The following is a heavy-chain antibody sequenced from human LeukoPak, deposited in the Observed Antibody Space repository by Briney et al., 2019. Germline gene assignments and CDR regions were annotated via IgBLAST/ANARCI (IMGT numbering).Heavy chain of an antibody. CDR2: INPNSGGT. V-gene: IGHV1-2*02. Sequence: ASVKVSCKASGYTFTGYYMHWVRRAPGHGLEWMGWINPNSGGTNYAQKFQGRVTITADTSTDTAYMELSSLRSEDTAVYYCATVSDNWFDPWGQGTLVTVSS. J-gene: IGHJ5*02. CDR1: GYTFTGYY. CDR3: ATVSDNWFDP.